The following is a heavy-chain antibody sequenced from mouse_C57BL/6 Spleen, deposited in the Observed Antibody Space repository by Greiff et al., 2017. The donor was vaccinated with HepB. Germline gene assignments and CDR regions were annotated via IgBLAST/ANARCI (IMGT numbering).Heavy chain of an antibody. CDR3: ARDGGDDAMDY. Sequence: EVKLEESGPALVKPSQTVSLTCTVTGYSITNGNHWWNWLRQVSGSKLEWIGYISSSGSTYSNPSLNSRISITRDTSKNQLLLQLNSVTTEDIATYDCARDGGDDAMDYWGQGTSVTVSS. CDR1: GYSITNGNHW. V-gene: IGHV3-4*01. CDR2: ISSSGST. J-gene: IGHJ4*01.